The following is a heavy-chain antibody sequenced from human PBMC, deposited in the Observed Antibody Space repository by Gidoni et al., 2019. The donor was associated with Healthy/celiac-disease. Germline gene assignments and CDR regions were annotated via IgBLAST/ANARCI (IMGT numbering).Heavy chain of an antibody. D-gene: IGHD3-10*01. CDR2: ISSSSSYT. V-gene: IGHV3-11*06. Sequence: QVQLVESGGGLVKPGGSLTLSFAASGFTFSDYYMPWIRQAPGKGLEWVSYISSSSSYTNYADSVKGRFTISRDNAKNSLYLQMNSLRAEDTAVYYCARKGAGFGDTLDYWGQGTLVTVSS. CDR3: ARKGAGFGDTLDY. CDR1: GFTFSDYY. J-gene: IGHJ4*02.